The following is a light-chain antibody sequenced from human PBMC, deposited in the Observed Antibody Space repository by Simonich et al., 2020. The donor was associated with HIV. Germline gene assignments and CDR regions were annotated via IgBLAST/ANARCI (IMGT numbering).Light chain of an antibody. CDR1: QGISCS. Sequence: DIQLTQSPSFLSASVGDRVTITCRASQGISCSLAWYQQKPGNAPKLLIYATSTLQSGVPSRFSGSGSGTYFTFTISSLQPEDIATYYCQQYDIRPYTFGQGTKLEIK. CDR2: ATS. V-gene: IGKV1-9*01. J-gene: IGKJ2*01. CDR3: QQYDIRPYT.